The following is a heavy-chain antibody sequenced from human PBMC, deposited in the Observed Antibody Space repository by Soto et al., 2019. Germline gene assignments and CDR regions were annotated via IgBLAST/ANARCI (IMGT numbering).Heavy chain of an antibody. CDR2: LYHIGST. CDR1: GASINTGFYY. J-gene: IGHJ3*02. D-gene: IGHD5-18*01. CDR3: ARLSDGYAYGMGAFDI. V-gene: IGHV4-39*01. Sequence: QLQLQESGPGLVKPSETLSLTCSVSGASINTGFYYWDWIRQPPGKGLEWIESLYHIGSTYYNPSFRGLVTMSVDPSKNQPSLKLTSVTAAATAVYYCARLSDGYAYGMGAFDIWSQGRMVTVSS.